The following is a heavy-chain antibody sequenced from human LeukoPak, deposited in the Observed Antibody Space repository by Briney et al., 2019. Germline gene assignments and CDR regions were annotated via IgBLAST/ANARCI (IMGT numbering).Heavy chain of an antibody. D-gene: IGHD3-9*01. CDR1: GGSISSGGDS. CDR2: IYHSGST. Sequence: SETLSLTCAVSGGSISSGGDSWSWIRQPPGKGLEWIGYIYHSGSTYYNPSLKSRVTISVDRSKNQLSLMMTSVTAADTAVFYCARTPQGDNYFDYWGQGNLVTVSS. V-gene: IGHV4-30-2*01. J-gene: IGHJ4*02. CDR3: ARTPQGDNYFDY.